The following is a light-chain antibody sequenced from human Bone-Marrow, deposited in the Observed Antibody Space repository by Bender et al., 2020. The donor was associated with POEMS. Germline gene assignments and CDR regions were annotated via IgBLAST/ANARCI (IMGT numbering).Light chain of an antibody. CDR2: EVT. Sequence: QSALTQPASVSGSPGQSITISCTGTSSDVGNYNLVSWYQHHPGKAPKLIIYEVTKRPSGVPDRFSGSKSGNTASLTVSGLRAEDEADYYCSSHAGRNHFCVFGSGTRVTVL. J-gene: IGLJ1*01. CDR1: SSDVGNYNL. V-gene: IGLV2-23*02. CDR3: SSHAGRNHFCV.